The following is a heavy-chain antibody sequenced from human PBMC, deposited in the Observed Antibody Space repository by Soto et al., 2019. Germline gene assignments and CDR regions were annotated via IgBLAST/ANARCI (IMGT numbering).Heavy chain of an antibody. CDR2: MNPNSGDT. Sequence: QVQLVQSGAEVKKPGASVKVSCKASGYTFTNYHIHWVRQATGQGLEWMGWMNPNSGDTGYAQKFQGRVNIARESPITAAYMELSGLRSEDTAVYYCARGGGGRWYSGDYWGQGTLVTVSS. J-gene: IGHJ4*02. D-gene: IGHD6-13*01. CDR3: ARGGGGRWYSGDY. CDR1: GYTFTNYH. V-gene: IGHV1-8*01.